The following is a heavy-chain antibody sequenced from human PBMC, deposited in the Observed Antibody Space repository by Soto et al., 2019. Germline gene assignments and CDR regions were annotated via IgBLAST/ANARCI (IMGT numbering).Heavy chain of an antibody. J-gene: IGHJ4*02. Sequence: QVQLVESGGGVVQPGTSLRLSCAASGFNFHNFGVHWIRQAPGHGLEWVAVISFDGSKKFFADSVMGRFTVSRDNSKNTVYLQMSSLRSEDTAVYYCAKEIGGSDIQLMDHWGQGTLVTVSS. D-gene: IGHD4-4*01. V-gene: IGHV3-30*18. CDR1: GFNFHNFG. CDR2: ISFDGSKK. CDR3: AKEIGGSDIQLMDH.